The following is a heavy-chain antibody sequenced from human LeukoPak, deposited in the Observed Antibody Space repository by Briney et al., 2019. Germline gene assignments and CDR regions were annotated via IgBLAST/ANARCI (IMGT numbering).Heavy chain of an antibody. CDR3: ARKTRPSIASFDP. V-gene: IGHV4-34*01. J-gene: IGHJ5*02. CDR1: GGSFSGYY. CDR2: INHSGST. Sequence: SETLSLTCAVYGGSFSGYYWSWIRQPPGKGLEWIGEINHSGSTNYNPSLKSRVTISVDTSKNQFSLKLSSVTAADTAVYYCARKTRPSIASFDPWGQGTLVTVSS. D-gene: IGHD2/OR15-2a*01.